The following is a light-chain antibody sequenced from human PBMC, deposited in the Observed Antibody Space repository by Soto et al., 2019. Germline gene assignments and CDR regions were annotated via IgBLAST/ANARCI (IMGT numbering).Light chain of an antibody. CDR3: GSYSSSSTLYV. CDR1: SSDVGGSNY. CDR2: DVS. J-gene: IGLJ1*01. Sequence: QSVLTQPASVSGSPGQSITISCTGTSSDVGGSNYVSWYQQHPGKAPKLMIYDVSNRPSGVSNRFSGSKSGNTASLTISGLQAEDEADYYCGSYSSSSTLYVFGTGTKATVL. V-gene: IGLV2-14*03.